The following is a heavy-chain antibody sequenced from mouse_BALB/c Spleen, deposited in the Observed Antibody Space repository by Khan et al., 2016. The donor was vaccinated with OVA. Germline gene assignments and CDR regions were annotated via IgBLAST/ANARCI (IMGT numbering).Heavy chain of an antibody. V-gene: IGHV2-9*02. D-gene: IGHD1-1*01. CDR3: ARAFYYGAWFAY. Sequence: QVQLKESGPGLVAPSQSLSISCTVSGFSLTTYGVHWVRQPPGKGLEWLGVIWAGGSTNHNSALMSRLSISQDNSKSQVFLKMNSLQTDDTAMYYCARAFYYGAWFAYWGQGTLVTVSA. J-gene: IGHJ3*01. CDR1: GFSLTTYG. CDR2: IWAGGST.